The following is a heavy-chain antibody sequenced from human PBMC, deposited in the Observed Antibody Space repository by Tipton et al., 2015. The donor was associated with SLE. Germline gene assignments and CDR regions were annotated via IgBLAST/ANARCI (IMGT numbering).Heavy chain of an antibody. CDR3: AKGSGWYKG. Sequence: LRLSCTVSGGSIRSHYWGWIRQPPGKGLEWIASLDDSGNTNYNPSLRRRVTTSIDTPKSQFSLKLSSVTAADTAVYYCAKGSGWYKGWGQGKLVTVSS. D-gene: IGHD6-19*01. CDR2: LDDSGNT. J-gene: IGHJ4*02. CDR1: GGSIRSHY. V-gene: IGHV4-59*11.